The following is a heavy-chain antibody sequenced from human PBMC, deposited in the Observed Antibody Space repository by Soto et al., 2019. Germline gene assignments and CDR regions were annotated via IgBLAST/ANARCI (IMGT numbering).Heavy chain of an antibody. J-gene: IGHJ5*02. CDR3: AGSLGRGYLNWFDP. V-gene: IGHV1-69*12. CDR1: GGTFSSYA. Sequence: QVQLVQSGAEVKKPGSSVKVSCKASGGTFSSYAISWVRQAPGQGLEWMGGIIPIFGTANYAQKFQGRVTITADESTSTEYMELSSLKSEDTAVYYCAGSLGRGYLNWFDPWGQGTLVTVSS. CDR2: IIPIFGTA. D-gene: IGHD3-3*01.